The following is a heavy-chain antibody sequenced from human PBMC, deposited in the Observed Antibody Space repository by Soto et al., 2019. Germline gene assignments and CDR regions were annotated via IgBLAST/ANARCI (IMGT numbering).Heavy chain of an antibody. CDR1: GFTFSSYA. V-gene: IGHV3-23*01. J-gene: IGHJ6*02. D-gene: IGHD2-2*01. CDR3: ARYIPGVRYYGMDV. CDR2: IGESGTPT. Sequence: EVQLLESGGGLVQPGGSLRLSCAASGFTFSSYAMKWVRQAPGKGLEWVSLIGESGTPTYYADSVKGRFTISRDNSGNTRFLEMYSLRAEDTAGYYCARYIPGVRYYGMDVWGQGTTVTVSS.